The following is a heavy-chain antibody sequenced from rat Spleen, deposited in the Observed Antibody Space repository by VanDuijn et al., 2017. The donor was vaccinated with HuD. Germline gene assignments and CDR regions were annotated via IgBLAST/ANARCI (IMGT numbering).Heavy chain of an antibody. V-gene: IGHV5-62*01. CDR2: ISSASGT. J-gene: IGHJ2*01. D-gene: IGHD1-8*01. Sequence: VQLVESGGGLVQPGKSLKLSCSASGFTFSSYGMHWIRQAPGKGLDWVAYISSASGTVYADAVKGRFTISRDNAKNTLYLQLNSLKSEDTAIYYCARLGVAYYFDYWGQGVRVTVSS. CDR3: ARLGVAYYFDY. CDR1: GFTFSSYG.